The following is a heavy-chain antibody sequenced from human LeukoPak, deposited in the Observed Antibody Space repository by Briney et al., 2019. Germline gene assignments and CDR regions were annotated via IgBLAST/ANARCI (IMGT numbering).Heavy chain of an antibody. J-gene: IGHJ4*02. D-gene: IGHD3-22*01. V-gene: IGHV4-59*08. CDR3: AGHGDYYDSSGYFDY. CDR1: GGSISSYY. CDR2: IYYSGST. Sequence: SETLSLTCTVSGGSISSYYWSWIRQPPGKGLEWIGYIYYSGSTNYNPSLKSRVTISVDTSKSQFSLKLSSVTAADTAVYYCAGHGDYYDSSGYFDYWGQGTLVTVSS.